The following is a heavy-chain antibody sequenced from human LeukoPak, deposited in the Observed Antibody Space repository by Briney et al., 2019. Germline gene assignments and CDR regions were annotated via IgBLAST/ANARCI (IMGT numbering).Heavy chain of an antibody. CDR2: INPNSGGT. Sequence: ASVKVSCKASGYTFTGYYMHWVRQAPGQGLEWMGWINPNSGGTNYAQKFQGRVTMTRDTSISTAYMELSRLRSDDTAVYYCARDQQLVLAFDIWDQGTMVTVSS. CDR3: ARDQQLVLAFDI. D-gene: IGHD6-13*01. CDR1: GYTFTGYY. J-gene: IGHJ3*02. V-gene: IGHV1-2*02.